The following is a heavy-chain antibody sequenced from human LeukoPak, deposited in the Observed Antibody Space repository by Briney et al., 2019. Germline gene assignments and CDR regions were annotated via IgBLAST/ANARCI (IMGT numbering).Heavy chain of an antibody. V-gene: IGHV3-7*01. Sequence: GGPLRLSCAASGFMFNNYWMNWVRQAPGKGLEWVANINGDGSESHSVDSVEGRFTISRDNAKNSLYLQMNSLRGEDTAVYYCARKGGIYCNDGCFHDAFDIWGQGTTVTVSS. J-gene: IGHJ3*02. CDR1: GFMFNNYW. D-gene: IGHD2/OR15-2a*01. CDR3: ARKGGIYCNDGCFHDAFDI. CDR2: INGDGSES.